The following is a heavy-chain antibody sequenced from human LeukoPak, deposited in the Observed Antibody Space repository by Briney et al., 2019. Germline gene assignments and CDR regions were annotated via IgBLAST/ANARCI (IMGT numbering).Heavy chain of an antibody. Sequence: PSETLSLTCAVSGYSISSGYHWGWIRQPPGKGLEWIGSIYHSGSTYYNPSLKSRVTISVDTSKNQFSLKLSSVTAADTAVYYCARRQEYDFWSGYGEYYFDYWGQGTLVTVSS. CDR2: IYHSGST. V-gene: IGHV4-38-2*01. CDR3: ARRQEYDFWSGYGEYYFDY. CDR1: GYSISSGYH. D-gene: IGHD3-3*01. J-gene: IGHJ4*02.